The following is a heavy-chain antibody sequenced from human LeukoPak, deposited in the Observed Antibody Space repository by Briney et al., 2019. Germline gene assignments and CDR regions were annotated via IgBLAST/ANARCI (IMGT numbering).Heavy chain of an antibody. D-gene: IGHD1-26*01. J-gene: IGHJ4*02. V-gene: IGHV3-23*01. CDR1: GFTFKNYV. Sequence: PGGSLRLSCVASGFTFKNYVMNWVRQAPGKGREWLATIYGSGVSISYANSVKGRFTISRDNSNNTLYLQMNSLRAEDTAMYYCAKDLGWELPAEAYWGQGILVTVSS. CDR3: AKDLGWELPAEAY. CDR2: IYGSGVSI.